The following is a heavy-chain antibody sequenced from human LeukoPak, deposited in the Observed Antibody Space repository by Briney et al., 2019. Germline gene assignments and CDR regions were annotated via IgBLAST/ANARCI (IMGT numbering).Heavy chain of an antibody. V-gene: IGHV3-15*01. J-gene: IGHJ3*02. D-gene: IGHD2-21*01. Sequence: AGGSLRLSCAASGFTFSNAWMSWVRQAPGKGLEWVGRIKSKTDGGTTDYAAPVKGRFTISRDDSKNTLYLQMNSLKTEDTAVYYCTTDLIPESDAFDIWGQGTMVTVSS. CDR3: TTDLIPESDAFDI. CDR1: GFTFSNAW. CDR2: IKSKTDGGTT.